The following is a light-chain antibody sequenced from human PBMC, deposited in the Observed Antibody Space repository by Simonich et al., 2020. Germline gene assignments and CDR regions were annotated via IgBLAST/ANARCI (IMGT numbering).Light chain of an antibody. V-gene: IGKV3D-20*01. CDR1: QSVSSSY. J-gene: IGKJ1*01. CDR3: QQYGSSPRT. Sequence: EIVLTQSPGTLSLSPGERATLSCRASQSVSSSYLAGYQQKPGLAPRLLIYESSSRATGIPDRFSGSGSGTDFTLTISRLEPEDFAVYYCQQYGSSPRTFGQGTKVEIK. CDR2: ESS.